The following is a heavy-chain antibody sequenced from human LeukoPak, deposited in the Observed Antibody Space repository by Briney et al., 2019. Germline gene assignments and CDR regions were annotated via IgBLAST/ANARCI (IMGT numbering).Heavy chain of an antibody. CDR3: ARPTYYYDSSGYYGFDY. V-gene: IGHV3-64*01. D-gene: IGHD3-22*01. CDR2: ISSNGGST. CDR1: GFTFSSYA. Sequence: GGSLRLSCAASGFTFSSYAMHWVRQAPGKGLEYVSAISSNGGSTYYANSVKGRFTISRDNSKNTLYLQMGSLRAEDMAVYYCARPTYYYDSSGYYGFDYWGQGTLVTVSS. J-gene: IGHJ4*02.